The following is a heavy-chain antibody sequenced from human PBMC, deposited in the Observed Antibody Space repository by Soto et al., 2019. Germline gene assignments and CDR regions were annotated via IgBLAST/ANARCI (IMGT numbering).Heavy chain of an antibody. Sequence: GGSLRLSCAASGFTFSSYWMTWVRQAPGKGLEWVANIKEDGSEKYYVDSVKGRFTISRDNAKNSLYLQMSSLRADDTAVYYCARGLPVAGTALWDSWGLGTLVTVSS. J-gene: IGHJ4*02. V-gene: IGHV3-7*05. D-gene: IGHD6-19*01. CDR2: IKEDGSEK. CDR1: GFTFSSYW. CDR3: ARGLPVAGTALWDS.